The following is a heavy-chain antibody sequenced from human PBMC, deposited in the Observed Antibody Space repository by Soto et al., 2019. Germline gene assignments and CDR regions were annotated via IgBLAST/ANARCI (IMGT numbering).Heavy chain of an antibody. J-gene: IGHJ5*02. V-gene: IGHV4-31*03. CDR3: ARGGTGTNWFDP. Sequence: QVQLQESGPGLAKPSQTLSLTCTVSGGSISSGGYYWSWIRQHPGKGLEWIGYIYYSGSTYYNPSLKSRVTISVDTSKNQFSLKLSSVTAADTAVYYCARGGTGTNWFDPWGQGTLVTVSS. D-gene: IGHD1-7*01. CDR2: IYYSGST. CDR1: GGSISSGGYY.